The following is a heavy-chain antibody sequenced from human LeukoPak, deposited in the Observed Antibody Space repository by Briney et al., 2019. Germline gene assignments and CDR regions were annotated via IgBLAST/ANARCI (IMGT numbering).Heavy chain of an antibody. CDR2: ISYDGSNE. V-gene: IGHV3-30*03. J-gene: IGHJ4*02. D-gene: IGHD3-22*01. CDR1: GFTFSTHG. Sequence: GGSLRLSCAASGFTFSTHGMHWVRQAPGRGLEWVAVISYDGSNEYYADSVRGRFTISRDNSKNTLYLQMSSLSAEDTAVYYCARNLYDSGGYYLGLDYWGQGTLVTVSS. CDR3: ARNLYDSGGYYLGLDY.